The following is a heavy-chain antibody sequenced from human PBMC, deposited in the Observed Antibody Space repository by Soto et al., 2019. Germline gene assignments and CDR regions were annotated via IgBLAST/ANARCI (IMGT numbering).Heavy chain of an antibody. CDR2: IYYSGST. CDR3: ARIYCSTSNCNYYYYMDV. Sequence: SETLSLTCTVSGGSISNYYWSWIRQPPGKGPEWIGYIYYSGSTNYNPSLKSRVTISLDTSKNQFSLKLSSVTAADTAVYYCARIYCSTSNCNYYYYMDVWGKGTTVTVSS. J-gene: IGHJ6*03. D-gene: IGHD2-2*01. CDR1: GGSISNYY. V-gene: IGHV4-59*01.